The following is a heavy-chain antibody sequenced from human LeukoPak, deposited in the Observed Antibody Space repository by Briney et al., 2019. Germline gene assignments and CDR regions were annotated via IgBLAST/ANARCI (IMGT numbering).Heavy chain of an antibody. Sequence: NPSGTLSLTCGLSGGSITNTNYWTWVRPPPGKGLEWIGEVNLQGSTNYNPSLMGRVAISVDTSENHISLQLTSVTAADTAVYYCAREGGPYRPLDYSGQGTLVTVSS. CDR2: VNLQGST. J-gene: IGHJ4*02. CDR3: AREGGPYRPLDY. CDR1: GGSITNTNY. V-gene: IGHV4-4*02.